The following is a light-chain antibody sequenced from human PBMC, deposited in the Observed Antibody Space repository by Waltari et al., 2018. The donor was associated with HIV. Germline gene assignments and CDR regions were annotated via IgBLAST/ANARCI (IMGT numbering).Light chain of an antibody. CDR1: KLGDKY. Sequence: SYELTQPPSVSVSPGQTASIPCPGDKLGDKYACWYQQKPGQSPVLVIYQDNKRPSGIPWRFSGSNSGNTATLTISGTQAMDEADDYCQAWDSSHVVFGGGTKLTVL. J-gene: IGLJ2*01. CDR3: QAWDSSHVV. V-gene: IGLV3-1*01. CDR2: QDN.